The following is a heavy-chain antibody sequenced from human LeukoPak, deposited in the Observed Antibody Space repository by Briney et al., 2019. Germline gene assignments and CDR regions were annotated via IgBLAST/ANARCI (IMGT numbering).Heavy chain of an antibody. D-gene: IGHD2/OR15-2a*01. CDR3: ARDRPIFDWFDP. CDR2: IYYSGST. J-gene: IGHJ5*02. Sequence: SETLSLTCTVSGGSISSGDYYWSWIRQPPGKGLEWIGYIYYSGSTYYNPSLKSRVTISVDTSKNQFSLELSSVTAADTAVYYCARDRPIFDWFDPWGQGTLVTVSS. V-gene: IGHV4-30-4*01. CDR1: GGSISSGDYY.